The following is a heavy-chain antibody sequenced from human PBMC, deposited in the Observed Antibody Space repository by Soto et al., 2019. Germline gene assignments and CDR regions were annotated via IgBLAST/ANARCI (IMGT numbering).Heavy chain of an antibody. CDR3: ATGQIYYGSHY. CDR1: GGSISHYY. J-gene: IGHJ4*02. CDR2: VYYTGST. Sequence: SETLSLTCTVSGGSISHYYWSWIRQPPGKGLEWIGYVYYTGSTNYNPSLMSRVTISLDTSKNQFSLKLSSVTAADTAVYYCATGQIYYGSHYWGQGTLVTVSS. D-gene: IGHD3-10*01. V-gene: IGHV4-59*01.